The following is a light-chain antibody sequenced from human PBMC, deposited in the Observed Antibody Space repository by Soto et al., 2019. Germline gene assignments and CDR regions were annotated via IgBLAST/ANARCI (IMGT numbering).Light chain of an antibody. CDR2: WAS. CDR3: QQRGNWIT. V-gene: IGKV4-1*01. CDR1: QSVLYSSNNKNY. J-gene: IGKJ5*01. Sequence: DIVMTQSPDSLAVSLGERATINCKSSQSVLYSSNNKNYLAWYQQKPGQPPKLLIYWASTRESGVPDRFSGSWSGTDFTLTISSLQAEDLAVYSCQQRGNWITFGPGTRLEIK.